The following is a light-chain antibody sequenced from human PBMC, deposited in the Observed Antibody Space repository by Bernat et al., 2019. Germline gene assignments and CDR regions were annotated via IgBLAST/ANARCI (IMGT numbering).Light chain of an antibody. CDR1: QGIRND. V-gene: IGKV1-6*01. CDR2: SAS. Sequence: AIQMTQSPSSLSASVGDRVTITCRASQGIRNDLGWYQQKPGKASKLLIYSASSLQSGVPSRFSGSGSGTDFTLTISSLQPEDFATYYCQHDYNYPPTFGGGTKVEI. J-gene: IGKJ4*01. CDR3: QHDYNYPPT.